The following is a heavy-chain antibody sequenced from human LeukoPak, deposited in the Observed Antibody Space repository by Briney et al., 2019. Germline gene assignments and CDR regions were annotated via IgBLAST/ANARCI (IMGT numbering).Heavy chain of an antibody. CDR1: GDSMTGFY. CDR3: ARVLRVDDYYGTTGYAFDI. V-gene: IGHV4-59*01. D-gene: IGHD3-22*01. Sequence: SETLSLTCTVSGDSMTGFYWNWIRQSPGKGLEWIGYIYYSGSTKYNPSLKSQVTISIDTSNNQFSLKLNSVTAADTALYYCARVLRVDDYYGTTGYAFDIWGQGTMVTVSS. J-gene: IGHJ3*02. CDR2: IYYSGST.